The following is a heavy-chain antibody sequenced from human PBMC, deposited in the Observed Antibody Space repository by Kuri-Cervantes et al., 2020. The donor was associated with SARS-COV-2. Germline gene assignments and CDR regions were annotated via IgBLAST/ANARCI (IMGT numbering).Heavy chain of an antibody. V-gene: IGHV5-51*01. CDR2: IYPGDSDT. CDR1: GYSFTSYW. CDR3: ARHNSSWYHHYFDY. J-gene: IGHJ4*02. D-gene: IGHD6-13*01. Sequence: GESLKISCQGSGYSFTSYWIGWVRQMPGKGLEWMGIIYPGDSDTRYSPSFQGQVTISADKSISTAYLQWSSLKASDTDMYYCARHNSSWYHHYFDYWGQGTLVTVSS.